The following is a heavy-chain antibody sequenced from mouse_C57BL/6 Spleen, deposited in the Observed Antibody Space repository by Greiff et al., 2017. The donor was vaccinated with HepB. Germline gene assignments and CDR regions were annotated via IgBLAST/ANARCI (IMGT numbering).Heavy chain of an antibody. CDR2: FHPYNDDT. J-gene: IGHJ1*03. CDR3: ARFYYGSSYGYFDV. Sequence: QVQLQQSGAELVKPGASVKMSCKASGYTFTTYPIEWMKQNHGKSLEWIGNFHPYNDDTKYNEKFKGKATLTVEKSSSTVYFELSRLTSDDSAVYYCARFYYGSSYGYFDVWGTGTTVTVSS. CDR1: GYTFTTYP. D-gene: IGHD1-1*01. V-gene: IGHV1-47*01.